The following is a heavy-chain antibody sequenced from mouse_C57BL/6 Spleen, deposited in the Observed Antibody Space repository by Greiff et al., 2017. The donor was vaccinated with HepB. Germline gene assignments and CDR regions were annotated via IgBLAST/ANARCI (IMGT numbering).Heavy chain of an antibody. CDR2: IDPSDSET. D-gene: IGHD1-1*01. CDR1: GYTFTSYW. V-gene: IGHV1-52*01. CDR3: AREGTTVVATSYWYFDV. Sequence: VKLQQPGAELVRPGSSVKLSCKASGYTFTSYWMHWVKQRPIQGLEWIGNIDPSDSETHYNQKFKDKATLTVDKSSSTAYMQLSSLTSEDSAVYYCAREGTTVVATSYWYFDVWGTGTTVTVSS. J-gene: IGHJ1*03.